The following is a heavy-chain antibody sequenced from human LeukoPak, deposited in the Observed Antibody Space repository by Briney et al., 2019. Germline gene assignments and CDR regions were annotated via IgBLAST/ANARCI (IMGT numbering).Heavy chain of an antibody. V-gene: IGHV1-18*01. D-gene: IGHD4-17*01. Sequence: ASVNASCNASGYTVTSSVINWVRQAPGQGLGWMGWISTYNGNTNYAQELQGRVTMTTNTSTTTAYMELRSLRSDDTAMYYCAREGPYGDYSDYWGQGTLVTVSS. CDR2: ISTYNGNT. J-gene: IGHJ4*02. CDR3: AREGPYGDYSDY. CDR1: GYTVTSSV.